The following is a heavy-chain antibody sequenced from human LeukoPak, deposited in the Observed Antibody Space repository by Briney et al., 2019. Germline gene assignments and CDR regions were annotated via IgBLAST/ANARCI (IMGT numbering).Heavy chain of an antibody. CDR1: GFTFSSYG. CDR3: AKATYGDYGGYYYMDV. D-gene: IGHD4-17*01. Sequence: PGGSLRLSCAASGFTFSSYGMHWVRQAPGKGLEWVAFIRYDGSNKYYADSVKGRFTISRDNSKNTLYLQMNSLRAEDTAVYYCAKATYGDYGGYYYMDVWGKGTTVTVSS. V-gene: IGHV3-30*02. CDR2: IRYDGSNK. J-gene: IGHJ6*03.